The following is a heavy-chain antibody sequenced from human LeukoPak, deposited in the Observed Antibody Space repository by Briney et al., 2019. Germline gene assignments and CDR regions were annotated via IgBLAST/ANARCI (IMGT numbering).Heavy chain of an antibody. CDR1: GFTFSNYA. V-gene: IGHV3-64*01. J-gene: IGHJ6*02. CDR2: ISANGGST. CDR3: ARVSRSIASYGTDV. Sequence: GGSLGLSCAASGFTFSNYAMHWARQAPGKGLEYVSAISANGGSTYYAKSMKGRFTISRDNSKNTLYLQMGSLRAEDMAVYYCARVSRSIASYGTDVWGQGTTVTVSS.